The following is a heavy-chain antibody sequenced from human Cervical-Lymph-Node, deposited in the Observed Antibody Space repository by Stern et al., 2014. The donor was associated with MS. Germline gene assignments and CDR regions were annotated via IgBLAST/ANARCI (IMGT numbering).Heavy chain of an antibody. Sequence: QVQLVQSGAEVKKPGSSVQVSCTASGGSFSNYAVSWVRQAPGHGLEWMGGVTPVSGTANYGQKFQGRVTITADESTSTAYMELSSLRSEDTAVYYCARVPHYSSWSRHFDYWGQGTLVTVSS. V-gene: IGHV1-69*01. CDR3: ARVPHYSSWSRHFDY. CDR2: VTPVSGTA. J-gene: IGHJ4*02. D-gene: IGHD6-6*01. CDR1: GGSFSNYA.